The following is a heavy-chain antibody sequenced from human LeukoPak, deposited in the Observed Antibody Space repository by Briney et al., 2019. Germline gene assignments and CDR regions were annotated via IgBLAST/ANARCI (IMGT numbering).Heavy chain of an antibody. D-gene: IGHD5-12*01. CDR2: IYYSGST. J-gene: IGHJ4*02. V-gene: IGHV4-59*12. CDR3: ARGLRGYSGYAV. CDR1: GGSISSYY. Sequence: NPSETLSLTCTVSGGSISSYYWSWIRQPPGKGLEWIGYIYYSGSTNYNPSLKSRVTISVDTSKNQFSLKLSSVTAADTAVYYCARGLRGYSGYAVWGQGTLVTVSS.